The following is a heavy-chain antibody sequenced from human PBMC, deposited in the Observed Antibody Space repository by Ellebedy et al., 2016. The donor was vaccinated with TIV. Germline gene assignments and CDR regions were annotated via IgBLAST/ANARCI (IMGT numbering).Heavy chain of an antibody. J-gene: IGHJ4*02. CDR1: GGSISSSSYY. CDR2: IYYSGST. V-gene: IGHV4-39*01. D-gene: IGHD1-26*01. Sequence: MPSETLSLTCTVSGGSISSSSYYRGWIRQPPGKGLEWIGSIYYSGSTYYNPSLKSRVTISVDTSKNQFSLKLSSVTAADTAVYDCARRVGSYSYLDYWGQGTLVTVSS. CDR3: ARRVGSYSYLDY.